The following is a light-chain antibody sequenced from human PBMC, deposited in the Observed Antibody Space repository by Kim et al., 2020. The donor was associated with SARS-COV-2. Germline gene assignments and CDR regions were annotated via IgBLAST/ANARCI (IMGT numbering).Light chain of an antibody. V-gene: IGLV2-11*01. CDR3: CSYAGSYTVV. J-gene: IGLJ2*01. Sequence: GKAVTIASTGTNSDVGGYNYVSWYQQHPGKAHKLMIYDVSKRPSGVPDRFSGSKSGNTASLTISGLQAEDEADYYCCSYAGSYTVVFGGGTQLTVL. CDR2: DVS. CDR1: NSDVGGYNY.